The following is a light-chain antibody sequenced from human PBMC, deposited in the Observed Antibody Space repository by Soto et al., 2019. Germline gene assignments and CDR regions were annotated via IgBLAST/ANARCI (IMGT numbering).Light chain of an antibody. Sequence: SYELTQPPSVSVSPGQTARITCSGDALPKQYAYWYRQKPGQAPVVVIYQDTERPSGIPERFSGSTSGTKVTLTISGVQAEDEADYYCQSTDITGSYVVFGGGTKGTVL. J-gene: IGLJ2*01. CDR2: QDT. CDR3: QSTDITGSYVV. CDR1: ALPKQY. V-gene: IGLV3-25*02.